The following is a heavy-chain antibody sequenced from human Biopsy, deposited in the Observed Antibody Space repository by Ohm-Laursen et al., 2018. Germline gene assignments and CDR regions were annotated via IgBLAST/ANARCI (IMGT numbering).Heavy chain of an antibody. CDR3: ARELGDFWGGRQFDF. CDR2: IDPKSGGT. J-gene: IGHJ5*01. D-gene: IGHD3-3*01. Sequence: SVKVSCKVSGFSFTGYYIHWVRQAPGQGLEWMGWIDPKSGGTNYAQKFQGRVTMTRDTSISTTYMELRRLTSDDTAVFYCARELGDFWGGRQFDFWGQGTLVTVSS. CDR1: GFSFTGYY. V-gene: IGHV1-2*02.